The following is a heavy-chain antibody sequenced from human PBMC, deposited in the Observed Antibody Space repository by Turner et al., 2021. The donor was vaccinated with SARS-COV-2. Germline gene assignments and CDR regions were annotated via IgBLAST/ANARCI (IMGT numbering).Heavy chain of an antibody. CDR2: SINIHGIA. CDR1: AGTFSSYA. J-gene: IGHJ4*02. V-gene: IGHV1-69*04. CDR3: ARVAIYYDRSGYYLDY. Sequence: HVHLVHSGSEVQKPGSSVNVSCHASAGTFSSYAISWVRQAPGQGLEWMGRSINIHGIANYEQKFQGRVTITEDKSTRKAYMERSSLRSEDKAVYYCARVAIYYDRSGYYLDYWGQGTLVTVSS. D-gene: IGHD3-22*01.